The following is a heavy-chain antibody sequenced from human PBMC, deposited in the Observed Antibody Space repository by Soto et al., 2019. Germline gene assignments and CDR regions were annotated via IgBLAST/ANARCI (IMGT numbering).Heavy chain of an antibody. Sequence: SETLSLTCTVSGGSISSYYWSWIRQPPGKGLEWIGYIYYSGSTNYNPSLKSRVTISVDTSKNQFSLKLSSVTAVDTAVYYCARGWSSSLFDPWGQGTLVTVSS. CDR3: ARGWSSSLFDP. V-gene: IGHV4-59*01. J-gene: IGHJ5*02. CDR1: GGSISSYY. CDR2: IYYSGST. D-gene: IGHD6-6*01.